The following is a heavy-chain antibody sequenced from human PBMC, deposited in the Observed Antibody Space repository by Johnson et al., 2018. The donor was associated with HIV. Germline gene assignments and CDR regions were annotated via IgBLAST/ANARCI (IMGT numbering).Heavy chain of an antibody. CDR2: IKSKTDGGKT. D-gene: IGHD3-10*01. CDR1: GFTFSNAW. J-gene: IGHJ3*02. Sequence: EVQLVESGGGLVKPGGSLRLSCAASGFTFSNAWMSWVRQAPGKGLEWVGRIKSKTDGGKTDYAAPVKGRFTISRDDSKNTLYLQMNSLKTEDTAVYYCTTDLIRRYYGSGLRDAFDIWGQGTMVTVSS. CDR3: TTDLIRRYYGSGLRDAFDI. V-gene: IGHV3-15*01.